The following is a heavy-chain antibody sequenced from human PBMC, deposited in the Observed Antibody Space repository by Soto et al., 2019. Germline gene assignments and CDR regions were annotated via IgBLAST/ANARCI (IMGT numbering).Heavy chain of an antibody. Sequence: QVHLVESGGGVVQPGRSLRLSCAASGLTFSSYGMHWVRQAPGKGLEWVAVIWYDGSNKYYADSVKGRFTISRDNSKNTLYLQMNSLRAEDTAVYYCARPGDYVGGLDYWGQGTLVTVSS. CDR2: IWYDGSNK. V-gene: IGHV3-33*01. D-gene: IGHD4-17*01. CDR3: ARPGDYVGGLDY. J-gene: IGHJ4*02. CDR1: GLTFSSYG.